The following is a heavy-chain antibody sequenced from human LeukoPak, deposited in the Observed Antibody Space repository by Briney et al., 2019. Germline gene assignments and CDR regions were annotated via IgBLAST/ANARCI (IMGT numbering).Heavy chain of an antibody. D-gene: IGHD3-16*01. Sequence: PSETLSLTCTVSGGSISSYYWSWIRQPPGKGLEWIGYMLYSGSTNYNPSFKSRVTISLDTSKNQFSLKLSSVTAADTAVYYCARGGKAYFDYWGQGTLVTVSS. CDR1: GGSISSYY. V-gene: IGHV4-59*01. CDR2: MLYSGST. J-gene: IGHJ4*02. CDR3: ARGGKAYFDY.